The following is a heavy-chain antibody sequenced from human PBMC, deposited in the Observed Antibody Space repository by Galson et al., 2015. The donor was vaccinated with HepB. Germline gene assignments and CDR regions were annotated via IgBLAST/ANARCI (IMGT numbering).Heavy chain of an antibody. CDR2: ITGSGAST. CDR3: AKRTRSFIADMDY. V-gene: IGHV3-23*01. J-gene: IGHJ4*02. CDR1: GFTFDSSA. D-gene: IGHD6-13*01. Sequence: SLRLSCAASGFTFDSSAMSWVRQAPGKGLEWVSAITGSGASTYYADSVKGRFTISRDNSKNTLYLQMNSLRAEDTAVYYCAKRTRSFIADMDYWGQGTLVTVSS.